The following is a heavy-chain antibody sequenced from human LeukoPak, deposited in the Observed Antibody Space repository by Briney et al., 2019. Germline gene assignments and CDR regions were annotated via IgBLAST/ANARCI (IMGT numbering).Heavy chain of an antibody. Sequence: GASVKVSCKASGGTFSSYAISWVRQAPGQGLEWMGRIIPILGIANYAQKFQGRVAMTTDTSTSTAYMELRSLGSDDTAVYYCARMYYYASGNSDREKYYFDYWGQGTLVTVSS. V-gene: IGHV1-69*04. CDR1: GGTFSSYA. CDR3: ARMYYYASGNSDREKYYFDY. D-gene: IGHD3-10*01. CDR2: IIPILGIA. J-gene: IGHJ4*02.